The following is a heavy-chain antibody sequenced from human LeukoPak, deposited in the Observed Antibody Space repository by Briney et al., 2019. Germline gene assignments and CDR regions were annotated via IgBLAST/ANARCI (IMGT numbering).Heavy chain of an antibody. CDR1: GASISGSGYY. CDR3: AKSGGYGLIDY. Sequence: PSETLSLTCTVSGASISGSGYYWGWIRQPPGKGLEWIGSIYASGSTYYNASLQSRVTISIETSKNQLSLRLNSVTAAATAMYYCAKSGGYGLIDYWGQGTLVTVSS. CDR2: IYASGST. D-gene: IGHD1-26*01. V-gene: IGHV4-39*01. J-gene: IGHJ4*02.